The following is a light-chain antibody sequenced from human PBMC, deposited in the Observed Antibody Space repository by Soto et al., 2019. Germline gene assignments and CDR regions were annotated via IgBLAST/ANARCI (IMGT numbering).Light chain of an antibody. J-gene: IGKJ4*01. Sequence: EIVLTQSPGTLSLSPGERATLSCRASQSVSSSYLAWYQQKPGQAPRLLIYGASNRATGSPARFRGSGSGTEFTLNINYLRSEDAAVYYCQQYNNWVTFGGGTKV. V-gene: IGKV3D-15*01. CDR1: QSVSSSY. CDR3: QQYNNWVT. CDR2: GAS.